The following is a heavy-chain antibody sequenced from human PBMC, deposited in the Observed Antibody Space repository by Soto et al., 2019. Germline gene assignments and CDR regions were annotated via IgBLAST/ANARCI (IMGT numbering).Heavy chain of an antibody. J-gene: IGHJ4*02. CDR1: GGSIGGFD. CDR2: IYYSGST. D-gene: IGHD4-17*01. CDR3: ARQWGDYVGDY. Sequence: SDTMSLTSTFQGGSIGGFDGSLIRQPPGKGLEWIGYIYYSGSTNYIPSLKSRVTISVDTSKNQFSLKLSSVTAAYTAVYYWARQWGDYVGDYWGQGSLVT. V-gene: IGHV4-59*08.